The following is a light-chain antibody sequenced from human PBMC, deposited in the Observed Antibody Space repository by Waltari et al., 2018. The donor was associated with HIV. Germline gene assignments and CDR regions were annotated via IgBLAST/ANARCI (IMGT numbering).Light chain of an antibody. V-gene: IGLV2-8*01. CDR3: SSYAGNNVV. Sequence: QSALTQPPSASGSPGQSVTISCTGTSSDIGGYNFVSWYQQHPGNAPKLMIYEVSKRRSGVPDRFSGSKSGNTASLTVSGLQTEDEADYYCSSYAGNNVVFGGGTKLTVL. CDR1: SSDIGGYNF. J-gene: IGLJ2*01. CDR2: EVS.